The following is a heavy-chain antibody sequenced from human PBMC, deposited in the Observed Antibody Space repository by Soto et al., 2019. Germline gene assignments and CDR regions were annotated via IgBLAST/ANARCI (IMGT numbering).Heavy chain of an antibody. Sequence: QVQLVQSGAEVKKPGSSVKVSCKASGGTFSSYAISWVRQAPGQGLEWMGGIIPIPGTANYAQKFQGRVTITADESTSTAYMELCSLRSEVTAVYYCARSQGSSTSLEIYYYYYYGMDVWGQGTTVTVSS. CDR1: GGTFSSYA. V-gene: IGHV1-69*01. CDR3: ARSQGSSTSLEIYYYYYYGMDV. J-gene: IGHJ6*02. CDR2: IIPIPGTA. D-gene: IGHD2-2*01.